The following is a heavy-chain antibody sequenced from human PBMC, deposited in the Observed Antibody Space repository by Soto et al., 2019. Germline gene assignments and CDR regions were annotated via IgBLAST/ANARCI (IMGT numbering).Heavy chain of an antibody. V-gene: IGHV3-23*01. CDR3: AKYQPMTQPRPYLDY. CDR1: GFTFSSYA. Sequence: EVQLLESGGDLIQPGGSLRLSCAASGFTFSSYAMSWVRQAPGKGLGWVSAISSSGGSTFYADSVKGRFTISSDNSRNTLYLQMNSLRAEDTAIYYCAKYQPMTQPRPYLDYCGQGTRVTVSS. CDR2: ISSSGGST. J-gene: IGHJ4*02. D-gene: IGHD3-22*01.